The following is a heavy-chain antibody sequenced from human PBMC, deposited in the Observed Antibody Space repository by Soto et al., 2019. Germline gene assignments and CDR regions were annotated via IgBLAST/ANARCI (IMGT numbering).Heavy chain of an antibody. V-gene: IGHV2-5*02. J-gene: IGHJ4*02. Sequence: QITLRESGPTLVKPTQTLTLTCTFSGFSLTTTGVGLGWIRQPPGNALQWLALIYWDDDKRYSPSLKGRLTTTKDTSKYQVVLTMTHMVPVDTATYYCAHRGVRVTALFDYWGPGIPVTVSS. CDR1: GFSLTTTGVG. D-gene: IGHD3-16*01. CDR2: IYWDDDK. CDR3: AHRGVRVTALFDY.